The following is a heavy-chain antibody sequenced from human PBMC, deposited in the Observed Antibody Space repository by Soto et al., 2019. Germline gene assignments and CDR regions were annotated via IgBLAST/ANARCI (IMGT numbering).Heavy chain of an antibody. CDR2: ISAYNGNT. J-gene: IGHJ4*02. CDR3: ASEDCRNTNCLKGFDY. Sequence: ASAKVSCKASGYTFTSYGISWVRQAPGQGLEWMGWISAYNGNTNYAQKLQGRVTMTTDTSTSTAYMELNRLTSDDTAVYYCASEDCRNTNCLKGFDYWGQGTLVTVSS. CDR1: GYTFTSYG. V-gene: IGHV1-18*01. D-gene: IGHD2-15*01.